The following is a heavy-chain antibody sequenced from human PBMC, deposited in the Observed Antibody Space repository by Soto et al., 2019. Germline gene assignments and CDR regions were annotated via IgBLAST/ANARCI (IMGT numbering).Heavy chain of an antibody. CDR3: AKDRPIAMIRGVTLDY. Sequence: GGSLRLSCAASGFTFSNYAMSWVRQAPGKGLEWVSVISGSGDITYYADSVKGRFTISRDNSKNTLYLQMNSLRAEDTAVYYCAKDRPIAMIRGVTLDYWGQGTLVTVSS. J-gene: IGHJ4*02. V-gene: IGHV3-23*01. D-gene: IGHD3-10*01. CDR1: GFTFSNYA. CDR2: ISGSGDIT.